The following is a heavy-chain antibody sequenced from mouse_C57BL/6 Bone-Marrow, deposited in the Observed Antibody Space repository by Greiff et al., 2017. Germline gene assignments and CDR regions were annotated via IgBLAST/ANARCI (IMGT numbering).Heavy chain of an antibody. Sequence: VMLVESGAELVRPGTSVKMSCKASGYTFTNYWIGWAKRRPGHGLEWIGDIYPGGGYTNYNEKFKGKATLTADKSSSTAYMPFSSLTSEDSAIYYCARGGRAMDYWGQGTSVTGSS. CDR1: GYTFTNYW. V-gene: IGHV1-63*01. CDR3: ARGGRAMDY. CDR2: IYPGGGYT. J-gene: IGHJ4*01.